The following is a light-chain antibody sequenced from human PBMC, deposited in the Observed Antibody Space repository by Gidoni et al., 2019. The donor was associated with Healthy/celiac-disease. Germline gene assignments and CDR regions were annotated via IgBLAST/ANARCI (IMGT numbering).Light chain of an antibody. V-gene: IGLV1-40*01. CDR1: SSNIGAGYD. Sequence: SVLPQPPSVSGAPGQRVTISCTGSSSNIGAGYDVHWSQQLPGTAPKLLIYDNSNRPSGVPDRVSGSKSGTSASLAITGLQAEDEADYYCQSYDSSLSGAWVFGGGTKLTVL. J-gene: IGLJ3*02. CDR2: DNS. CDR3: QSYDSSLSGAWV.